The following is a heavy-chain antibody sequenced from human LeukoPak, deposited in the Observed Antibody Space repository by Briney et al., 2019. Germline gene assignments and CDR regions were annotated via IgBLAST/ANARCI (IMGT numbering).Heavy chain of an antibody. J-gene: IGHJ4*02. CDR3: AKDNFGAASFDY. V-gene: IGHV3-23*01. D-gene: IGHD3-3*01. Sequence: GGSLRLSCAASGFTFSSYAMSWVRQAPGKGLEWVSAISGSGGNTYYADSVKGRFTISRDNSKNTLCLQMNSLRAEDTAVYYCAKDNFGAASFDYWGQGTLVTVSS. CDR2: ISGSGGNT. CDR1: GFTFSSYA.